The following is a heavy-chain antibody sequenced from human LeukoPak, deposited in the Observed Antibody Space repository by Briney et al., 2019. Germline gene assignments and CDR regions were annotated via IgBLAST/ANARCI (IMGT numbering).Heavy chain of an antibody. CDR1: GGSISSGGYY. D-gene: IGHD5-18*01. V-gene: IGHV4-31*03. J-gene: IGHJ4*02. Sequence: SETLSLTCTVSGGSISSGGYYWSWIRQHPGKGLEWIGYIYYSGSTYYNPSLKSRVTISVDTSKNQFSLKLSSVTAADTAVYYCARELDSYFSRVGRYFDYWGQGTLVTVSS. CDR3: ARELDSYFSRVGRYFDY. CDR2: IYYSGST.